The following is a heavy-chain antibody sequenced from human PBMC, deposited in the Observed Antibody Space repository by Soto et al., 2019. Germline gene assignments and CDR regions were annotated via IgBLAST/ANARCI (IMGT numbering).Heavy chain of an antibody. CDR3: ARGVYYDFWSGYYKAYYYYGMDV. Sequence: SVKVSCKASGGTFSSYAISWVRQAPGQGLEWMGGIIPIFGTANYAQKFQGRVTITADESTSTAYMELSSLRSEDTAVYYCARGVYYDFWSGYYKAYYYYGMDVWGQGTTVTDSS. J-gene: IGHJ6*02. CDR1: GGTFSSYA. V-gene: IGHV1-69*13. D-gene: IGHD3-3*01. CDR2: IIPIFGTA.